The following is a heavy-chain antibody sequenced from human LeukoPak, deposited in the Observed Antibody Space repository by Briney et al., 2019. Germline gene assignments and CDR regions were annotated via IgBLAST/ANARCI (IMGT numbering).Heavy chain of an antibody. CDR1: GGSTSSGGYS. CDR3: ARLARFYGRAFQH. D-gene: IGHD1-26*01. Sequence: NPSQTLSLTCAVSGGSTSSGGYSWSWIRQPPGKGLEWIGYIYHSGSTYYNPSLKSRVTISVDRSKNQFSLKLSSVTAADTAVYYCARLARFYGRAFQHWGQGTLVTVSS. V-gene: IGHV4-30-2*01. CDR2: IYHSGST. J-gene: IGHJ1*01.